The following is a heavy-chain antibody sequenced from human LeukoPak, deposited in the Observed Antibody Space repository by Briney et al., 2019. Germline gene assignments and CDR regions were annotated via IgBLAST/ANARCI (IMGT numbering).Heavy chain of an antibody. CDR3: ARGVQGYYDSSGYYCDY. J-gene: IGHJ4*02. CDR1: GGSFSGYY. CDR2: INHSGST. Sequence: SETLSLTCAVYGGSFSGYYWSWIRQPPGKGLEWIGEINHSGSTNYNPSLKSRVTISVDTSKNQFSLKLSSVTAADTAVYYCARGVQGYYDSSGYYCDYWGQGTLVTVSS. D-gene: IGHD3-22*01. V-gene: IGHV4-34*01.